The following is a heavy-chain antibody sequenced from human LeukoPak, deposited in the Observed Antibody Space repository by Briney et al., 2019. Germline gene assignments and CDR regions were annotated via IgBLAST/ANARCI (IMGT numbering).Heavy chain of an antibody. D-gene: IGHD3-10*01. CDR2: ITYDVISTK. Sequence: GGSLRLSCVASGFTFSSYVMHWVRQAPGKGLEWVAVITYDVISTKHYADSVKGRFTISRDNSKNTLYLQMNSLRAEDTAVYYCARAQNRITMVRGVTKKSGWFDPWGQGTLVTVSS. V-gene: IGHV3-30*03. CDR1: GFTFSSYV. J-gene: IGHJ5*02. CDR3: ARAQNRITMVRGVTKKSGWFDP.